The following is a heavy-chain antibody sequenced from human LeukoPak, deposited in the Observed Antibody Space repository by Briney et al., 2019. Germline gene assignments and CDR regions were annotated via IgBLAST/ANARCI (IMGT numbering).Heavy chain of an antibody. Sequence: GGSLSLSCAASGFTFSSYSMTWVRQARGKGLEWVSYISSSSSTIYYADCVKGRFTISRDNAKNSLYLQMNSLRAEDTAVYYCARDPPDFWSGLFDYWGQGTLVTVSS. CDR2: ISSSSSTI. D-gene: IGHD3-3*01. CDR1: GFTFSSYS. J-gene: IGHJ4*02. CDR3: ARDPPDFWSGLFDY. V-gene: IGHV3-48*01.